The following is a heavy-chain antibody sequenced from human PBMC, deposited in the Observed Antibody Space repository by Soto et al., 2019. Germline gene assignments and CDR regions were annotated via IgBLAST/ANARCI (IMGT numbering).Heavy chain of an antibody. CDR1: GFTFTNAW. Sequence: PGGSLRLSCAASGFTFTNAWMSGVRQAPGKGLEWIGRIKSKIDGGTTDYAAPVKGRFTISRDDSKDTLYGQMNSLKIEDTAVYYCTTDLTSRIVVVPAARASQYYYGVDVWGQGTTVTVSS. CDR2: IKSKIDGGTT. J-gene: IGHJ6*02. V-gene: IGHV3-15*01. CDR3: TTDLTSRIVVVPAARASQYYYGVDV. D-gene: IGHD2-2*01.